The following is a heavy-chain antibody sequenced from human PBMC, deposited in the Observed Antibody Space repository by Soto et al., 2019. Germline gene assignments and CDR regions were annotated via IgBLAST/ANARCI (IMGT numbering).Heavy chain of an antibody. D-gene: IGHD3-10*01. CDR3: ARSLWFGELH. V-gene: IGHV2-5*02. CDR2: IYWDNDK. Sequence: QITLKESGPTLVKPTQTLTLTCSFSGFSLSTTGVGVGWIRQSPGKALEWLAIIYWDNDKRYSPSLKSRVTITKDTSKNPVVLTVTIMDPVDTGTYYCARSLWFGELHWGKGALVTVSS. CDR1: GFSLSTTGVG. J-gene: IGHJ4*02.